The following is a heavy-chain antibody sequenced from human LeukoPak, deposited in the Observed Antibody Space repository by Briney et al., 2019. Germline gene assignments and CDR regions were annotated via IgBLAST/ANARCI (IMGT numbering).Heavy chain of an antibody. CDR2: IIPIFGTA. CDR3: ARDRGLPWDAFDI. CDR1: GGTFSSYA. J-gene: IGHJ3*02. Sequence: ASVKVSCKASGGTFSSYAISWVRQAPGQGLEWMGGIIPIFGTANYAQKFQGRVTITADESTSTAYMELSSLRSEDTAVYYCARDRGLPWDAFDIWGQGTMVTVSS. D-gene: IGHD2-21*02. V-gene: IGHV1-69*13.